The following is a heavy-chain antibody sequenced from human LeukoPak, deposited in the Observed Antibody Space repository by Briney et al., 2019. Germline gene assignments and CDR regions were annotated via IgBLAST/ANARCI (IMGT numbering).Heavy chain of an antibody. V-gene: IGHV3-23*01. CDR1: GFTFSSYA. CDR3: AKRSGSYFPAFYFDY. Sequence: GGSLRLSCAASGFTFSSYAMSWVRQPPGKGLEWVSAISGSGGSTYYADSVKGRFTISRDNSKNTLYLQMNSLRAEDTAVYYCAKRSGSYFPAFYFDYWGQGTLVTVSS. CDR2: ISGSGGST. D-gene: IGHD3-10*01. J-gene: IGHJ4*02.